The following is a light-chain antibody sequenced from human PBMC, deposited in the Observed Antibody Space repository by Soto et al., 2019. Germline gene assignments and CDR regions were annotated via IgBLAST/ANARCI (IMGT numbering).Light chain of an antibody. V-gene: IGKV3-15*01. CDR1: QSVSRF. Sequence: EMVMTQSPATLSVSPGERITLSCRASQSVSRFLAWFQHKPGQAPRLLIYSASTRAIDIPDRFSCSGSGTEFTLTVSSLQSEDFAVYYCQQYNDWPWTFGQGTKVEIK. CDR2: SAS. J-gene: IGKJ1*01. CDR3: QQYNDWPWT.